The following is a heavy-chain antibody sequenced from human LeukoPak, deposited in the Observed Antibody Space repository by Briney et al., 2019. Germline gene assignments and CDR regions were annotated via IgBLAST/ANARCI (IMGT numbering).Heavy chain of an antibody. CDR2: INPNSGGA. CDR3: AREAAVADNFDY. D-gene: IGHD6-19*01. V-gene: IGHV1-2*02. Sequence: ASVKVSCKASGYIDTSYGISLVRQAPGQGLEWMGWINPNSGGANYAQKFQGRVTMTRDTSISTAYMELSRLRSDDTAVYYCAREAAVADNFDYWGQGTLVTVSS. CDR1: GYIDTSYG. J-gene: IGHJ4*02.